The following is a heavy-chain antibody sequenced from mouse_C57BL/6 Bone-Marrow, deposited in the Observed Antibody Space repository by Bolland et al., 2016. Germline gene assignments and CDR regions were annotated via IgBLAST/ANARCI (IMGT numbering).Heavy chain of an antibody. CDR3: ARLGVTSLDY. V-gene: IGHV1-9*01. D-gene: IGHD2-2*01. CDR2: ST. Sequence: STNYNEKFKGKATFTADTSSNTAYMQLSSLTTEDSAIYYCARLGVTSLDYWGQGTS. J-gene: IGHJ4*01.